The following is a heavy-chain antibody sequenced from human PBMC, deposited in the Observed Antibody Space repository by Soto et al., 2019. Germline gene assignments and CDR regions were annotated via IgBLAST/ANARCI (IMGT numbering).Heavy chain of an antibody. V-gene: IGHV1-46*01. J-gene: IGHJ6*02. D-gene: IGHD6-19*01. CDR1: GNTFTSYY. CDR3: ARELERNNPVAGGYGLDV. Sequence: QVQLVQSGAEVKKPGASVTLSCKASGNTFTSYYIHWVRPAPGQGLEWMGIVNPRSTDTNYSPKVHGIVTMTRDTPTSTVYLELSSMRPAATALYYCARELERNNPVAGGYGLDVWGQGTTVTVSS. CDR2: VNPRSTDT.